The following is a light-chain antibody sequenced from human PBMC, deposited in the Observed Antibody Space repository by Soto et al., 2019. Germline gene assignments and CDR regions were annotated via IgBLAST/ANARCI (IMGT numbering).Light chain of an antibody. CDR1: QPISNF. CDR3: QESSTTSWA. CDR2: AAS. V-gene: IGKV1-39*01. Sequence: DIQVTQSPSSLSASVGDRVTISCRTSQPISNFLNWYQEKAGSAPKVLIFAASSLYDGVPSRFSGSGSGTDFTLSISNFQPEDSATYYCQESSTTSWAFGQGTKVEVK. J-gene: IGKJ1*01.